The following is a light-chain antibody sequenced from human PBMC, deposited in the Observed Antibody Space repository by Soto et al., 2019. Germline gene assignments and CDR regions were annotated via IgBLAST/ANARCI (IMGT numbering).Light chain of an antibody. J-gene: IGLJ1*01. CDR2: EVS. Sequence: QSALTQPASVSGSPGQSITISCTGTSSDVGGYNYVSWYQQHPGKAPKLMIYEVSNRPSGVSNRFSGSESGNTASLTISGLQAEDEADYCSSYTSSSTQVFGTGTKLTVL. V-gene: IGLV2-14*01. CDR3: SSYTSSSTQV. CDR1: SSDVGGYNY.